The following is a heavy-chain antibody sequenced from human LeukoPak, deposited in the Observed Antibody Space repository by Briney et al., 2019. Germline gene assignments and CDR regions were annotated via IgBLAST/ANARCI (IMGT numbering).Heavy chain of an antibody. CDR2: IWYDGSDK. D-gene: IGHD3-22*01. V-gene: IGHV3-33*01. J-gene: IGHJ4*02. CDR1: GFTFSSHG. Sequence: GGSLRLSCAASGFTFSSHGMHWVRQAPGKGLEWVSIIWYDGSDKYYADSVKGRFTISRDNSKNTLYLRMNSLRAEDTAVYYCARDGGYHSSGPFDYWGQGTLVTVSS. CDR3: ARDGGYHSSGPFDY.